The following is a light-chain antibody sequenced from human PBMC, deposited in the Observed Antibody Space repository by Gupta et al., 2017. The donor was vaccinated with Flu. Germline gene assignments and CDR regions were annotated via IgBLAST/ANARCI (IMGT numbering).Light chain of an antibody. CDR3: MQTLQTPWT. CDR2: LGS. J-gene: IGKJ1*01. V-gene: IGKV2-28*01. CDR1: QNLLHSNGYHS. Sequence: DIVMTQSPLSLPVTPGEQASISCRSSQNLLHSNGYHSLNWYLQKPRQSPQRLIYLGSKRASGVSDRFSGSASGTXFTLKIXMVAADDVGVYYSMQTLQTPWTFGXGTKEEIK.